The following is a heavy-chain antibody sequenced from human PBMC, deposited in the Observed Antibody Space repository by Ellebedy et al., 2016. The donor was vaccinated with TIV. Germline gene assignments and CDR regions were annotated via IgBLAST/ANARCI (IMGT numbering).Heavy chain of an antibody. V-gene: IGHV4-59*01. J-gene: IGHJ4*02. CDR3: ARFVAAHGYDY. Sequence: MPGGSLRLSCTVSGGSISGYYWGWIRQPPGKGLEWIGYMYFSGGTNSNPSLKSRVTISVDTSNNLVSLTLDSVTAADTAVYYCARFVAAHGYDYWGQGTLVTVSS. CDR2: MYFSGGT. D-gene: IGHD6-25*01. CDR1: GGSISGYY.